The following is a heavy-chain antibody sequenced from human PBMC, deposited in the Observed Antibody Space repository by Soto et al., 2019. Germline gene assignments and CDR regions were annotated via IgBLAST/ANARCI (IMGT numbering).Heavy chain of an antibody. J-gene: IGHJ6*02. V-gene: IGHV1-18*01. Sequence: ASVKVSFKASGYTFTSYGISWVRQAPGQGLEWMGWISAYNGNTNYAQKLQGRVTMTTDTSTSTAYMELRSLRSDDTAVYYCARDRADSGSFVWGHYYYGMDVWGQGTTVTVSS. D-gene: IGHD1-26*01. CDR1: GYTFTSYG. CDR2: ISAYNGNT. CDR3: ARDRADSGSFVWGHYYYGMDV.